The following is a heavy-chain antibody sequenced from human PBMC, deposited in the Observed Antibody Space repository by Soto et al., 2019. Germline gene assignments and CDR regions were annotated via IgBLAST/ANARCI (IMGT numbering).Heavy chain of an antibody. D-gene: IGHD5-12*01. V-gene: IGHV1-8*01. J-gene: IGHJ6*02. CDR2: MNPNSGNT. CDR1: GYTFTSYD. CDR3: ARPYIVATYYYYGMDV. Sequence: QVQLVQSGAEVKKPGASVKVSCKASGYTFTSYDINWVRQATGQGLEWMGWMNPNSGNTGYAQKFQGRVTMTRTTSISTAYMELSSLRSEDTAVYYCARPYIVATYYYYGMDVWGQGTTVTVSS.